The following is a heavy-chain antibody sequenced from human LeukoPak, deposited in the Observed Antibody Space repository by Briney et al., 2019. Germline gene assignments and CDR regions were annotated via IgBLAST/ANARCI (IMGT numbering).Heavy chain of an antibody. CDR1: GGFISSYY. Sequence: SETLSLTCTVSGGFISSYYWSWIRQPAGKGLEWIGRFYTSGSTNYNPSLKSRVTISVDTSKNQFSLKLNSVTAADTAVYYCARGRDGYNFLNRGEYYYFDYWGQGTLVTVSS. CDR3: ARGRDGYNFLNRGEYYYFDY. V-gene: IGHV4-4*07. D-gene: IGHD5-24*01. J-gene: IGHJ4*02. CDR2: FYTSGST.